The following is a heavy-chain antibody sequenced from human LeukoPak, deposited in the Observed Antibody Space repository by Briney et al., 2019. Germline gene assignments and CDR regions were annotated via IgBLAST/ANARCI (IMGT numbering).Heavy chain of an antibody. V-gene: IGHV4-61*02. CDR2: IYTSGGT. D-gene: IGHD3-16*01. CDR1: GGSISSGSYY. J-gene: IGHJ6*03. CDR3: ARERGSYSYYYYMNV. Sequence: PSETLSLTCTVSGGSISSGSYYWSWIRQPAGKGLEWIGRIYTSGGTNYNPSLKSRVTISVDASKNQFSLKLSSVTAADTAVYYCARERGSYSYYYYMNVWGKGTTVTISS.